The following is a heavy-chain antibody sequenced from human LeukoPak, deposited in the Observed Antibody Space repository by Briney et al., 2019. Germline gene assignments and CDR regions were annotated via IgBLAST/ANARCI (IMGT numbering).Heavy chain of an antibody. D-gene: IGHD6-19*01. Sequence: PGGSLRLSCAASGFTFSSYAMHWVRQAPGKGLEWVAVISYDGSNKYYADSVKGRFTISRDNSKNTLYLQMNSLRAEDTAVYYCARDYGRAGRYYFDYWGQGTLVTVSS. CDR3: ARDYGRAGRYYFDY. CDR2: ISYDGSNK. V-gene: IGHV3-30*04. CDR1: GFTFSSYA. J-gene: IGHJ4*02.